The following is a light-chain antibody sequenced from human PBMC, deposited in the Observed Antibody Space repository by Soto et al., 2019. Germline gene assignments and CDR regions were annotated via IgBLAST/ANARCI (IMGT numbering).Light chain of an antibody. CDR2: GAS. CDR3: QQYGSSLFT. Sequence: EIVLTQYPGTLSLSPGERATLSCRASQSVSSSYLAWYQQKAGQAPRLLIYGASSRATGIPDRFSGSGSGTDFTLTISRLEPEDFAVYYCQQYGSSLFTFGPGTKVDIK. J-gene: IGKJ3*01. V-gene: IGKV3-20*01. CDR1: QSVSSSY.